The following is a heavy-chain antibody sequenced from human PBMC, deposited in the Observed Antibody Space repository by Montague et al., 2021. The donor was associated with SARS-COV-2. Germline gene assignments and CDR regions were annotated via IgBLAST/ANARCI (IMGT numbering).Heavy chain of an antibody. V-gene: IGHV4-38-2*02. CDR1: GYSISGGCC. CDR2: LFHCGGD. J-gene: IGHJ4*02. D-gene: IGHD1-1*01. CDR3: AREVNVGTQPVDYLDY. Sequence: SETLSLTCSVSGYSISGGCCWGCSRRPPGKGLVWFVSLFHCGGDSXDPSFHSRVTISGVMSKNLFSLLLNSVTAADTAMYFCAREVNVGTQPVDYLDYWGQGTLVTVSS.